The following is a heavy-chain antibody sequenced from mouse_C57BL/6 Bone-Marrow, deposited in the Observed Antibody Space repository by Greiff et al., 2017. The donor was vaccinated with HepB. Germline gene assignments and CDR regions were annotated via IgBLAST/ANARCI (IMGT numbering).Heavy chain of an antibody. CDR3: TTEAWFAY. CDR1: GFNINDDY. Sequence: EVQLQQSGAELVRPGASVKLSCTASGFNINDDYMHWVKQRPEQGLEWIGWIDPENGDTEYDSKFQGKATITADTSSSTAYLQLSSLTSEDTAVYYCTTEAWFAYWGQGTLVTVSA. V-gene: IGHV14-4*01. CDR2: IDPENGDT. J-gene: IGHJ3*01.